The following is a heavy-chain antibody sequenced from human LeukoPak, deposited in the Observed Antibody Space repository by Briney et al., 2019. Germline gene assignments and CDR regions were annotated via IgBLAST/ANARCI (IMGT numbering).Heavy chain of an antibody. CDR3: ARATGITIFGTLGFDP. CDR1: GGTFSSYA. V-gene: IGHV1-69*13. J-gene: IGHJ5*02. Sequence: ASVKVSCKASGGTFSSYAISWVRQAPGQGLEWMGGIIPIFGTANYAQKFQGRVTITADESTSTAYMELSSLRSEDTAVYYCARATGITIFGTLGFDPWGQGTLVIVSS. CDR2: IIPIFGTA. D-gene: IGHD3-3*01.